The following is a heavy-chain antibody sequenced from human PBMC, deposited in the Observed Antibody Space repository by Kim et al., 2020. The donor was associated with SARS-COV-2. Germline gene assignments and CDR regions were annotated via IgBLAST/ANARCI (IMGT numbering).Heavy chain of an antibody. Sequence: SVKVSCKASGGTFSSYAISWVRQAPGQGLEWMGGIIPIFGTANYAQKFQGRVTITADESTSTAYMELSSLRSEDTAVYYCARDRVVVVPAAIYGMDVWGRGTTVTVSS. CDR2: IIPIFGTA. CDR1: GGTFSSYA. D-gene: IGHD2-2*01. CDR3: ARDRVVVVPAAIYGMDV. V-gene: IGHV1-69*13. J-gene: IGHJ6*02.